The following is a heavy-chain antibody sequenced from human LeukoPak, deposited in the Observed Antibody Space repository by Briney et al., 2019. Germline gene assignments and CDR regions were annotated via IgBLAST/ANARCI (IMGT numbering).Heavy chain of an antibody. Sequence: GASVKVSCKASGYTFTSYGISWVRQAPGQGLEWMGWISAYNGNTNYAQKLQGRVTMTTDTSTSTAYMELRSLRSDDTAVYYCARERGIAAPGTDYYYGMDVWGQGTTVTVSS. V-gene: IGHV1-18*01. CDR3: ARERGIAAPGTDYYYGMDV. J-gene: IGHJ6*02. CDR1: GYTFTSYG. CDR2: ISAYNGNT. D-gene: IGHD6-25*01.